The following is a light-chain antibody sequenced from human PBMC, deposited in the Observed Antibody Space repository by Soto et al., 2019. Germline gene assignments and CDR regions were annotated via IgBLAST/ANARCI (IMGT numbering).Light chain of an antibody. CDR3: QHRTNWPSVT. CDR2: DAS. CDR1: QRVSSY. V-gene: IGKV3-11*01. Sequence: EIVLTQSPATLSLSPGERATLSCRASQRVSSYLAWYQQKPGQAPRLLIYDASNRATGIPARFSGSGSGTDFTLTISSLEPEDFAGYYCQHRTNWPSVTFGGGTRVEIK. J-gene: IGKJ4*01.